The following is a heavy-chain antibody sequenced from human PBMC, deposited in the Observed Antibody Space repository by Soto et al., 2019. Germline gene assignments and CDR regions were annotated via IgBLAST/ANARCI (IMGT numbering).Heavy chain of an antibody. D-gene: IGHD2-15*01. Sequence: QVTLKESGPVLVKPTETLTLTCTVSGFSLSNARMGVSWIRQPPGKALEWLAHIFSNDEKSYSTSLKSRLTISKATSKSQVVLTMTNMDPVDTATYYCARIQHCSGGSCPGGYFQHWGQGTLVTVSS. CDR3: ARIQHCSGGSCPGGYFQH. CDR2: IFSNDEK. V-gene: IGHV2-26*01. J-gene: IGHJ1*01. CDR1: GFSLSNARMG.